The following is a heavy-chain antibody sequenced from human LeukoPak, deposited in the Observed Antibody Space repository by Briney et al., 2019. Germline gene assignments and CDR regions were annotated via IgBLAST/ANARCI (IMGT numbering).Heavy chain of an antibody. V-gene: IGHV3-74*01. J-gene: IGHJ4*02. Sequence: GGSLRLSCVASGFTLRTYWMHWVRQAPGKGLVWVSRINSDGSATSYADSVMVRFTISRDSAKNTLYLQMNSLRAEDTAVYYCARDDGYNKVDYWGQGTLVTVSS. CDR1: GFTLRTYW. D-gene: IGHD5-24*01. CDR3: ARDDGYNKVDY. CDR2: INSDGSAT.